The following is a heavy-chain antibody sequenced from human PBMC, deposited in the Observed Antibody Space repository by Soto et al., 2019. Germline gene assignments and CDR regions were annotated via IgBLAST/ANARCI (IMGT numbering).Heavy chain of an antibody. Sequence: QVQLVQSGAEVKKPGASVKVSCKASGYTFTSYGISWVRQAPGQGLEWMGWISAYNGNTNYAQKLQGRVTMTTDTSTSAAYMELRSLRSDDTPVYYCARDLIRITISGVVTQGPSDYWCQGTLVTVSS. CDR2: ISAYNGNT. CDR3: ARDLIRITISGVVTQGPSDY. CDR1: GYTFTSYG. J-gene: IGHJ4*02. D-gene: IGHD3-3*01. V-gene: IGHV1-18*01.